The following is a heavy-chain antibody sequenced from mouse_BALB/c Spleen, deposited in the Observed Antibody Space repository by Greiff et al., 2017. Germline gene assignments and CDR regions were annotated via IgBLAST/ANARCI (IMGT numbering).Heavy chain of an antibody. Sequence: VQLQQSGPELVKPGASVKIPCKASGYTFTDYNMDWVKQSHGKSLEWIGDINPNNGGTIYNQKFKGKATLTVDKSSSTAYMELRSLTSEDTAVYYCAREDDYDEFAYWGQGTLVTVSA. CDR3: AREDDYDEFAY. CDR2: INPNNGGT. D-gene: IGHD2-4*01. V-gene: IGHV1-18*01. J-gene: IGHJ3*01. CDR1: GYTFTDYN.